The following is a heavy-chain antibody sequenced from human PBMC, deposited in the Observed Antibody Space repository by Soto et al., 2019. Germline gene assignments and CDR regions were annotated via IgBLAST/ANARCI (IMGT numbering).Heavy chain of an antibody. D-gene: IGHD6-19*01. J-gene: IGHJ6*02. CDR1: GYSFTSYW. CDR3: AREPLLAGTDYYYSMDV. V-gene: IGHV5-10-1*01. Sequence: GESLKISCKGSGYSFTSYWISWVRQMPGKGLEWMGRIDPSDSYTNYSPSFQGHVTISADKSISTAYLQWSSLKASDTAMYYWAREPLLAGTDYYYSMDVWVQATTVTVS. CDR2: IDPSDSYT.